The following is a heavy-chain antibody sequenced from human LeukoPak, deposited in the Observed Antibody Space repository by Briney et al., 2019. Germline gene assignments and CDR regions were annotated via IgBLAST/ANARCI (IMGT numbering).Heavy chain of an antibody. Sequence: PSETLSLTCTVSGDSIRSYRWNWIRQPPGKGLEWIGSTHYSGSGNHNPSLKSRLTISVDTSKNQVSLKLSSVTAADTAVYYCARDGVNYGSGSYFDFWGQGTLVTVSS. CDR1: GDSIRSYR. CDR2: THYSGSG. CDR3: ARDGVNYGSGSYFDF. J-gene: IGHJ4*02. V-gene: IGHV4-59*01. D-gene: IGHD3-10*01.